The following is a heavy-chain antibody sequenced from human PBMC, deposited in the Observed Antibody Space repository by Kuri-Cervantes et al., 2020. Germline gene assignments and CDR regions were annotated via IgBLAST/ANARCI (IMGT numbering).Heavy chain of an antibody. V-gene: IGHV3-21*01. CDR1: GFTFSSYA. CDR2: ISSSSSYI. CDR3: ARECQWWNYYYGMDV. J-gene: IGHJ6*02. Sequence: GESLKISCAASGFTFSSYAMHWVRQAPGKGLEWVSSISSSSSYIYYADSVKGRFTISRDNAKNSLYLQMNSLRAEDTAVYYCARECQWWNYYYGMDVWGQGTTVTVSS. D-gene: IGHD2-15*01.